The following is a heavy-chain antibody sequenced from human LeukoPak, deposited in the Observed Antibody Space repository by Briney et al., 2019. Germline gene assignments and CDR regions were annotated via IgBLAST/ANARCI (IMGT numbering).Heavy chain of an antibody. D-gene: IGHD6-25*01. CDR1: GGSISSSSYY. Sequence: PSETLSLTCTVSGGSISSSSYYWGWIREPPGKGLEWIGSIYYSGSTYYNPSLKSRVTISADTSKNQFSLKLSSVTAADTAVYYCATRMNLRHAFDIWGQGTMVTVSS. V-gene: IGHV4-39*07. J-gene: IGHJ3*02. CDR2: IYYSGST. CDR3: ATRMNLRHAFDI.